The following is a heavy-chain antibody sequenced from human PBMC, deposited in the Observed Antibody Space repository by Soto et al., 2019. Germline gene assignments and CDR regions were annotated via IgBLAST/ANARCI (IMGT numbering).Heavy chain of an antibody. J-gene: IGHJ5*02. CDR3: ARRHLAVAVSPWFDP. CDR1: GLSITDSEMG. Sequence: QVTLKESGPVLVKPTETLTLRCTVSGLSITDSEMGVSWIRQPPGKALEWLAHIDSSGEKSYRTFLKSRLTNPKDTSKSQIVLNMTNMDPADTATYFCARRHLAVAVSPWFDPWGQGILVTVSS. V-gene: IGHV2-26*01. CDR2: IDSSGEK. D-gene: IGHD3-16*01.